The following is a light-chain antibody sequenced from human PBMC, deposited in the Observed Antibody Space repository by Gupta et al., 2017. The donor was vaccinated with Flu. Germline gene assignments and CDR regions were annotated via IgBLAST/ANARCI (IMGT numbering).Light chain of an antibody. CDR3: QQYYSYPYT. CDR1: QGISNY. J-gene: IGKJ2*01. V-gene: IGKV1-8*01. Sequence: AIRITQSPSSLSVPTGDRVTITCRASQGISNYLAWYHQKPGKAPKLLIHSASTLQSGVPSRFSGSGSGTDFTLTISWQSEDFGTYYCQQYYSYPYTFGQGTKLEIK. CDR2: SAS.